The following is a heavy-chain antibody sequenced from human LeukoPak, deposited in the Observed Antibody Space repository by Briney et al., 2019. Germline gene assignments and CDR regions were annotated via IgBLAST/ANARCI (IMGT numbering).Heavy chain of an antibody. CDR2: ISWNSGSI. CDR1: GFTFDDYA. D-gene: IGHD3-10*01. Sequence: PGGSLRLSCAASGFTFDDYAMHWVRQAPGKGLEWVSGISWNSGSIGCADSVKGRFTISRDNAKNSLYLQMNSLRAEDTALYYCAKAATMARGVITHFDYWGQGTLVTVSS. J-gene: IGHJ4*02. CDR3: AKAATMARGVITHFDY. V-gene: IGHV3-9*01.